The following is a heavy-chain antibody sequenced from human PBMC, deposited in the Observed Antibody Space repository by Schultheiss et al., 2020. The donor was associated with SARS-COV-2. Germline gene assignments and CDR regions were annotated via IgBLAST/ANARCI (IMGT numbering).Heavy chain of an antibody. CDR2: INRDGSTT. Sequence: GGSLRLSCVASGFTVSSSYMSWVRQAPGKGPEWVSRINRDGSTTNYADSVKGRFTVSRDNAKNTLYLQMSSLRDEDTAVYYCARPLSVSGSSPYYYGLDVWGQGTTVTVSS. CDR1: GFTVSSSY. J-gene: IGHJ6*02. CDR3: ARPLSVSGSSPYYYGLDV. V-gene: IGHV3-74*01. D-gene: IGHD6-6*01.